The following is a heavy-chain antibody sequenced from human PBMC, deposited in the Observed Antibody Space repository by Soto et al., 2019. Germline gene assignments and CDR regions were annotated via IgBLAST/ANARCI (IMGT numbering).Heavy chain of an antibody. D-gene: IGHD1-1*01. Sequence: SETLSLTCAVSGGSISSSNWWSWVRQPPGKGLEWIGEIYHSGSTNYNPSLKSRVTISVDKSKNQFSLKLSSVTAADTAVYYCAHRAPWNDRRYFFDYWXQGTLVTVSS. CDR1: GGSISSSNW. J-gene: IGHJ4*02. CDR3: AHRAPWNDRRYFFDY. V-gene: IGHV4-4*02. CDR2: IYHSGST.